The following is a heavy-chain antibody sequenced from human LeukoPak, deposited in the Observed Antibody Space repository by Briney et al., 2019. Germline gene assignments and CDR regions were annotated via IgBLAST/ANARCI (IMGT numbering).Heavy chain of an antibody. V-gene: IGHV3-30-3*01. Sequence: GRSQRLSCAASGFTFSNCAMHWVRQAPGKGLDWLALISNDGTNKYFADSVTGRLTISRDNSKNTLYLLMNSLTSEDTAVYFCARSCGGSFFPFDYWGQGTLVTVSS. J-gene: IGHJ4*02. CDR2: ISNDGTNK. D-gene: IGHD2-15*01. CDR1: GFTFSNCA. CDR3: ARSCGGSFFPFDY.